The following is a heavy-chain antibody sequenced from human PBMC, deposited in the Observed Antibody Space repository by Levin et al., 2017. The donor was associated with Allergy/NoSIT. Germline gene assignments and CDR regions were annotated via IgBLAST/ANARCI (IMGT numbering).Heavy chain of an antibody. V-gene: IGHV4-34*01. CDR2: INHSGST. D-gene: IGHD3-9*01. CDR1: GGSFSGYY. CDR3: AMTGMEKYYDILTGYYDY. J-gene: IGHJ4*02. Sequence: PSETLSLTCAVYGGSFSGYYWSWIRQPPGKGLEWIGEINHSGSTNYNPSLKSRVTISVDTSKNQFSLKLSSVTAADTAVYYCAMTGMEKYYDILTGYYDYWGQGTLVTVSS.